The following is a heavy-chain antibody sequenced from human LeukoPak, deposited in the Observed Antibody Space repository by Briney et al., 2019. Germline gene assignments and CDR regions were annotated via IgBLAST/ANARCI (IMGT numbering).Heavy chain of an antibody. Sequence: GESLKISCKGSGYSFSNYWIGWVRQMPGKGLEWMGIINPGDSDTRYSPSFQVQVTISADKSISTAYLQWSSLKASDTAMYYCARQYRSGSYYNEDWGQGTLVTVSS. CDR3: ARQYRSGSYYNED. V-gene: IGHV5-51*01. D-gene: IGHD3-10*01. CDR1: GYSFSNYW. CDR2: INPGDSDT. J-gene: IGHJ4*02.